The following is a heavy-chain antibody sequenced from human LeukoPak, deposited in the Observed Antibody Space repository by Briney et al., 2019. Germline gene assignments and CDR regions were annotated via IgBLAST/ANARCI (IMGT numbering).Heavy chain of an antibody. D-gene: IGHD6-13*01. CDR3: ARDTPGGIAAALVRGYYYYMDV. V-gene: IGHV4-59*01. J-gene: IGHJ6*03. CDR1: GGSITSYY. CDR2: IYYSGST. Sequence: PSETLSLTCTVSGGSITSYYWSWIRQPPGKGLEWIGYIYYSGSTNYNPSLKSRVTISVDMSKNQFSLKLSSVTAADTAVYYCARDTPGGIAAALVRGYYYYMDVWGKGTTVTVSS.